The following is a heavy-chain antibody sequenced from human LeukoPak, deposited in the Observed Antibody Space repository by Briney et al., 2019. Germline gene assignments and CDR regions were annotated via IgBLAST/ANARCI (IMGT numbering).Heavy chain of an antibody. Sequence: GGSLRLSCAASGFTFSSYWMSWVRQAPGKGLEWVANIKQDGSEKYYVDSVKGRFTISRDNAKNSLYLQMNSLRAEDTAVYYCAREGYDIINYHYYYGMDVWGQGTTVTVSS. CDR3: AREGYDIINYHYYYGMDV. J-gene: IGHJ6*02. V-gene: IGHV3-7*03. CDR1: GFTFSSYW. D-gene: IGHD3-10*01. CDR2: IKQDGSEK.